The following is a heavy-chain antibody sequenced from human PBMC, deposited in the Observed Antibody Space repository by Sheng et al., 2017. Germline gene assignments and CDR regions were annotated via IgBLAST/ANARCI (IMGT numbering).Heavy chain of an antibody. V-gene: IGHV1-69*13. CDR2: IIPLFGTA. J-gene: IGHJ6*01. D-gene: IGHD3-16*01. Sequence: QVQLVQSGTEVKKPGSSVKVSCKASGGSFSNYGINWVRQAPGQGLEWMGGIIPLFGTANYAQKFQGRVTITADKSTSTAYMELSSLRSADTAVYYCARDLRLLTYTFGGSSDTTVDV. CDR3: ARDLRLLTYTFGGSSDTTVDV. CDR1: GGSFSNYG.